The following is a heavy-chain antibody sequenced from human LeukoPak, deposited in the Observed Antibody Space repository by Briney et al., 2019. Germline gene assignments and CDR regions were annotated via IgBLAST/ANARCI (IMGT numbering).Heavy chain of an antibody. D-gene: IGHD3-10*01. CDR3: ATEGAWFGDY. J-gene: IGHJ4*02. CDR1: GFTFSSYS. V-gene: IGHV3-21*03. CDR2: ISSSSTYV. Sequence: GGSLRLSCAASGFTFSSYSMNWVRQAPGKGLEWVSSISSSSTYVYYADSVKGRFTISRDNAKNSLYLQMNSLRAEDTAMYYCATEGAWFGDYWGLGTLVTVSS.